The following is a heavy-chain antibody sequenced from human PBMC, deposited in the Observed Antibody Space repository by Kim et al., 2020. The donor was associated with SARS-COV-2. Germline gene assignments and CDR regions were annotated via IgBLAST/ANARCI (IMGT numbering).Heavy chain of an antibody. CDR2: ISAYNGNT. D-gene: IGHD2-2*01. CDR3: ARSPIVVVPAANDY. J-gene: IGHJ4*02. V-gene: IGHV1-18*01. CDR1: GYTFTSYG. Sequence: ASVKVSCKASGYTFTSYGISWVRQVPGQGLEWMGWISAYNGNTNYAQKLQGRVTMTTDTSTSTAYMELRSLRSDDTAVYYCARSPIVVVPAANDYWGQGTLVTVSS.